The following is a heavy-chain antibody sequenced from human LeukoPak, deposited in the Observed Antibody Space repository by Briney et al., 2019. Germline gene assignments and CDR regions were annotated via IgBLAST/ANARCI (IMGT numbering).Heavy chain of an antibody. V-gene: IGHV1-2*06. J-gene: IGHJ4*02. D-gene: IGHD6-13*01. CDR3: ARDQGSLTRSWYTGY. CDR2: INPYSGDT. Sequence: ASVKVSCKASGYTLTGYHIHWVRQAPGQGLEWRGRINPYSGDTNFAQKFQVSVTMTRDTSITTAYMDLSSLTPDDTAVYFCARDQGSLTRSWYTGYWGQGTQVTVSS. CDR1: GYTLTGYH.